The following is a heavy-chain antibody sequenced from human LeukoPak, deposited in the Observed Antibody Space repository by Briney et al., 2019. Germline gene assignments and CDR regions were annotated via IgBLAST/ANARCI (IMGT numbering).Heavy chain of an antibody. CDR3: ARDSVYATNWYDP. Sequence: SETLSLTCTVSGXSISSSNWNWIRQPPGQGLEWLGYITHSGGTNYNPSLKSRITISMDTSKNHFSLKLTSVTAADTAFYYCARDSVYATNWYDPWGQGILVTVSS. CDR1: GXSISSSN. J-gene: IGHJ5*01. CDR2: ITHSGGT. V-gene: IGHV4-59*01. D-gene: IGHD2-8*01.